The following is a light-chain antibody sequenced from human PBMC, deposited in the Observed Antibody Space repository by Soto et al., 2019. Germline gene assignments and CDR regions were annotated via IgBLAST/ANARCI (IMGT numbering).Light chain of an antibody. CDR1: SSDVGGYNY. Sequence: QSALTQPASVSGSPGQSITISCTGTSSDVGGYNYVSWYQQHPGKAPKLMIYAVSNRPSGVSTRFSASKSGNTASLTISGLQPEDEADYYCISYTSNSTVIFGGGTKLTVL. CDR3: ISYTSNSTVI. V-gene: IGLV2-14*01. J-gene: IGLJ2*01. CDR2: AVS.